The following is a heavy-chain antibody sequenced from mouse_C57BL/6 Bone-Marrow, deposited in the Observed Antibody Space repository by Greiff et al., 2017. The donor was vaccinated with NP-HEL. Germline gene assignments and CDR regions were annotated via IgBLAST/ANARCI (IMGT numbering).Heavy chain of an antibody. CDR2: IRNKANGYTT. Sequence: EVQGVESGGGLVQPGGSLSLSCAASGFTFTDYYMSWVRQPPGKALEWLGFIRNKANGYTTEYSASVKGRFTISRDNSQSILYLQMDALRAEDSATYYCASSGNPWFAYWGQGTLVTVAA. D-gene: IGHD2-1*01. J-gene: IGHJ3*01. V-gene: IGHV7-3*01. CDR3: ASSGNPWFAY. CDR1: GFTFTDYY.